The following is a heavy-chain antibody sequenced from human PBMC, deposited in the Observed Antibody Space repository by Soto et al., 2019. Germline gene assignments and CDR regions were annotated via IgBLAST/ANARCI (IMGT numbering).Heavy chain of an antibody. J-gene: IGHJ6*02. D-gene: IGHD1-26*01. CDR3: AKDLAVGKIYFRPMAV. Sequence: GASVKVSCKASGYTFTGYYMHWVRQAPGQGLEWMRWINPNSGGTNYAQKFQGWVTMTRDTSISTSYMELSRLRSDDTAVYYCAKDLAVGKIYFRPMAVWGQGTTVSFPS. CDR2: INPNSGGT. V-gene: IGHV1-2*04. CDR1: GYTFTGYY.